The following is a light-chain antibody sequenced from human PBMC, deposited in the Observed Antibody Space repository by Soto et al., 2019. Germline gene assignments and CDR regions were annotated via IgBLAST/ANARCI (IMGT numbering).Light chain of an antibody. J-gene: IGLJ1*01. Sequence: QSALTQPPSVSGSPGQSVAVSCTGSSSDVGSYNRVSWYQQPPGAAPKLIIYEVNNRPSGVLDRFSGSKSGNTASLTISGLRAEDEADYYCTSFTTSTTYVFGTGTKVTVL. CDR2: EVN. CDR1: SSDVGSYNR. V-gene: IGLV2-18*02. CDR3: TSFTTSTTYV.